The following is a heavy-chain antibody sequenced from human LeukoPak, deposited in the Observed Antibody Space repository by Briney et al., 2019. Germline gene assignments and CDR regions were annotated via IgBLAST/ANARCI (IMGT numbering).Heavy chain of an antibody. CDR1: GGSISSYY. J-gene: IGHJ6*02. V-gene: IGHV4-4*07. Sequence: SETLSLTCTVSGGSISSYYWSWIRQPAGKGLEWIGRIYTSGSTNYNPSLKSRVTMSVDTSKNQFSLKLSSVTAADTAVYYCARADPPMATTNYYGMDVWGQGTTVTVSS. CDR2: IYTSGST. D-gene: IGHD5-24*01. CDR3: ARADPPMATTNYYGMDV.